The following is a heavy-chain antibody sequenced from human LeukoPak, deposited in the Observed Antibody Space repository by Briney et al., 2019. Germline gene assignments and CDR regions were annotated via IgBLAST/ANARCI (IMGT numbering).Heavy chain of an antibody. D-gene: IGHD6-6*01. V-gene: IGHV3-74*01. CDR2: IDSDGSST. CDR3: AASIADTGAYYYYYMDV. J-gene: IGHJ6*03. Sequence: PGGSLRLSCAASGFTFSSYWMHWVRQAPGKGLVWVSRIDSDGSSTSYADSVKGRFTISRDNAKNTLYLQKNSLRAEDTAVYYCAASIADTGAYYYYYMDVWGKGTTVTVSS. CDR1: GFTFSSYW.